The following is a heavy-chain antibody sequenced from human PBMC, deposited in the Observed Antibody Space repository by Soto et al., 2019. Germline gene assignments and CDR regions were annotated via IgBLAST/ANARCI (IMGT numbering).Heavy chain of an antibody. CDR3: ASLTTVTSYYYYYGMDV. D-gene: IGHD4-4*01. CDR2: IDPSDSYT. Sequence: PGESLKISCKGSGYSFTSYWISWVRQMPGKDLEWMGRIDPSDSYTNYSPSFHCHVTISADKSISTAYLQWSSLKASDTAMYYCASLTTVTSYYYYYGMDVWGQGTTVTVSS. CDR1: GYSFTSYW. J-gene: IGHJ6*02. V-gene: IGHV5-10-1*01.